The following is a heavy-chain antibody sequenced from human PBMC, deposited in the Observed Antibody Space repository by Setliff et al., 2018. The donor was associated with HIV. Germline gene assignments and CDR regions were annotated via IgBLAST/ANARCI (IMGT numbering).Heavy chain of an antibody. V-gene: IGHV1-69*10. CDR1: GGTFGNYG. J-gene: IGHJ1*01. CDR2: IVPILNIA. CDR3: ARGWSEGTHLFQVEYFQH. D-gene: IGHD2-8*01. Sequence: SVKVSCKASGGTFGNYGVGWVRQAPGQGLEWVGGIVPILNIANYAQEFRGRATITADKSTSTVYMEVRDLKPDDTALYYCARGWSEGTHLFQVEYFQHWGQGTLVTVSS.